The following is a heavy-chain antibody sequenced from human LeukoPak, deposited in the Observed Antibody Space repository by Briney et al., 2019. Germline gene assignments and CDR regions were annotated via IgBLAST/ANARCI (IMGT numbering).Heavy chain of an antibody. CDR1: GFTFSDYY. V-gene: IGHV3-11*06. CDR2: ISSSSSYT. J-gene: IGHJ4*02. CDR3: ATSSGWYRFDY. Sequence: GGSLRLSCAASGFTFSDYYMSWIRQAPVKGLEWVSYISSSSSYTNYADSVKGRFTISRDNAKNSLCLQMNSLRAEDTAVYYCATSSGWYRFDYWGQGTLVTVSS. D-gene: IGHD6-19*01.